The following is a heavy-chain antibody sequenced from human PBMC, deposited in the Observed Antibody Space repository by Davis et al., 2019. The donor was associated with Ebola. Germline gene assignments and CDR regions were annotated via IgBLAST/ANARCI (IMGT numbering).Heavy chain of an antibody. J-gene: IGHJ4*02. D-gene: IGHD3-22*01. CDR1: GYTFTSYA. Sequence: AASVKVSCKASGYTFTSYAMHWVRQAPGQRLEWMGWINAGNGNTKYSQKFQGRVTMTTDTSTSTAYMELRSLRSDDTAVYYCARSLRYYDSSGYYYYFDYWGQGTLVTVSS. V-gene: IGHV1-3*01. CDR2: INAGNGNT. CDR3: ARSLRYYDSSGYYYYFDY.